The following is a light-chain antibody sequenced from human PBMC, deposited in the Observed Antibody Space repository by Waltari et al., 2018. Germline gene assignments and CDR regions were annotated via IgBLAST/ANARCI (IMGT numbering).Light chain of an antibody. Sequence: QSALTQPASVSGSPRQSITISCTGTSSDIGAYNYVSWYQQHSGKAPKLVIFGVSDRPTRVSNRFSGSKSGNTAYLTISGLQAEDEADYYCISFTSSNTWVFGGGTRVTVL. CDR2: GVS. J-gene: IGLJ3*02. CDR1: SSDIGAYNY. CDR3: ISFTSSNTWV. V-gene: IGLV2-14*01.